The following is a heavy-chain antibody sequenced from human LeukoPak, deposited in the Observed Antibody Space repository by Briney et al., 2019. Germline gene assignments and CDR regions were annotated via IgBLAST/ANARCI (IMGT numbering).Heavy chain of an antibody. CDR1: GGTFSSYA. J-gene: IGHJ6*03. CDR3: ARVTQYYYDSSGYYPAPYYYYTDV. V-gene: IGHV1-69*05. CDR2: IIPIFGTA. D-gene: IGHD3-22*01. Sequence: ASVKVSCKASGGTFSSYAIGWVRQAPGQGLEWMGGIIPIFGTANYAQKFQGRVTITTDESTSTAYMELSSLRSEDTAVYYCARVTQYYYDSSGYYPAPYYYYTDVWGKGTTVTVSS.